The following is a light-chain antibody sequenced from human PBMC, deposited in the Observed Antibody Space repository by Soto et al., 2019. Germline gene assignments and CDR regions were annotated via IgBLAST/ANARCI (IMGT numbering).Light chain of an antibody. CDR1: QSVSSSY. Sequence: EIVLTQSPGTLSLSPGERATLSCRASQSVSSSYLAWYQQKPGQAPRLLNYGASSRATGIPDRFSGSGAGTDFTLTISRLEPEDFAVYYCHQYGSSPLYTFGQGTKLEIK. CDR3: HQYGSSPLYT. J-gene: IGKJ2*01. CDR2: GAS. V-gene: IGKV3-20*01.